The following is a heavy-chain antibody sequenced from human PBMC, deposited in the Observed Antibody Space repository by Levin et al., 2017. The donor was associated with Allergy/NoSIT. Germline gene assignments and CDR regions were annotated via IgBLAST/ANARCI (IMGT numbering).Heavy chain of an antibody. CDR1: GGSVSSGSYY. V-gene: IGHV4-61*01. CDR2: IYYSGST. CDR3: ARAFRKGCSGGSCYSRVFDY. Sequence: SETLSLTCTVSGGSVSSGSYYWSWIRQPPGKGLEWIGYIYYSGSTNYNPSLKSRVTISVDTSKNQFSLKLSSVTAADTAVYYCARAFRKGCSGGSCYSRVFDYWGQGTLVTVSS. J-gene: IGHJ4*02. D-gene: IGHD2-15*01.